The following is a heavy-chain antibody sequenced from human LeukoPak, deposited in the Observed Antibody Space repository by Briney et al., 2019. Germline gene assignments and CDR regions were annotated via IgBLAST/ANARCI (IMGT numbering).Heavy chain of an antibody. V-gene: IGHV1-69*05. CDR3: ARDRPHTVTPFLGAFDI. D-gene: IGHD4-17*01. CDR2: IIPIFGTA. CDR1: GGTFISYA. Sequence: SVKVSCKASGGTFISYAISWVRQAPGQGLEWMGRIIPIFGTANYAQKFQGRATITTDESTSTAYMELSSLRSEDTAVYYCARDRPHTVTPFLGAFDIWGQGTMVTVSS. J-gene: IGHJ3*02.